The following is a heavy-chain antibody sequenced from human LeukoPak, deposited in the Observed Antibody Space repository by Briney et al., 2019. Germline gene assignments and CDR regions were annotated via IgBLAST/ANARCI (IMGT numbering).Heavy chain of an antibody. Sequence: ASVKVSCKVSGYTLTELSMHWVRQAPGKGLEWMGGFDPEDGETIYAQKFQGRVTMTEDTSTDTAYMELSSLRSEDTAVYYCATLVGVNDFWSTAFDIWGQGTMVTVSS. CDR3: ATLVGVNDFWSTAFDI. V-gene: IGHV1-24*01. CDR1: GYTLTELS. J-gene: IGHJ3*02. CDR2: FDPEDGET. D-gene: IGHD3-3*01.